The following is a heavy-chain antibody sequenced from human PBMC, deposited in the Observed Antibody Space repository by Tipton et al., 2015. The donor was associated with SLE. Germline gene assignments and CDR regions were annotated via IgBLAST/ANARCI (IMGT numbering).Heavy chain of an antibody. Sequence: TLSLTCAVYGGSFSGYYWSWIRQPPGKGLEWIGEINHSGSTNYNPSLKSRVTISVDTSKNQFSLKLSSVTAADTAVYYCARLRISSSRGDYWGQGTLVTVSS. D-gene: IGHD6-13*01. CDR2: INHSGST. CDR1: GGSFSGYY. J-gene: IGHJ4*02. CDR3: ARLRISSSRGDY. V-gene: IGHV4-34*01.